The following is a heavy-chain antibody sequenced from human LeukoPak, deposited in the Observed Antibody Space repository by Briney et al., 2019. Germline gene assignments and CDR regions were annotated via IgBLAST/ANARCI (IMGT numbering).Heavy chain of an antibody. J-gene: IGHJ4*02. V-gene: IGHV4-38-2*02. Sequence: SETLSLTCTVSGYSLRNGYHWAWFRQPPGKGPEWIGSIYYSGSTYYNPSLKSRVTISVDTSKNQFSLKLSSVTAADTAVYYCARNSLGAIDYWGQGTLVTVSS. D-gene: IGHD1-26*01. CDR3: ARNSLGAIDY. CDR2: IYYSGST. CDR1: GYSLRNGYH.